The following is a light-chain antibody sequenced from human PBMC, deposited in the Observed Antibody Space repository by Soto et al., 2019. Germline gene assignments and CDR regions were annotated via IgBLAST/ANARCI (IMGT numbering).Light chain of an antibody. CDR3: AAWDGSLNVVL. Sequence: QSVLTQPPSASGTPGQRVTISCSGSSSNIGSNTVNWYQQLPGSAPKLLMYSTNQRPSGVPDRFSGSKSGTSASLAISGLQSEYEADYYCAAWDGSLNVVLFGGGTKVTVL. CDR2: STN. CDR1: SSNIGSNT. J-gene: IGLJ2*01. V-gene: IGLV1-44*01.